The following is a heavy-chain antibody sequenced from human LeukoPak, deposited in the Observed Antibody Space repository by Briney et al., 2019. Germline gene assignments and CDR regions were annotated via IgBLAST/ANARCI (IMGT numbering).Heavy chain of an antibody. D-gene: IGHD3-10*01. J-gene: IGHJ5*02. Sequence: GGSLRLSCAASGFTFSNYAMTWVRQAPGKGLEWVSGIRAGGGSTNFADSVRGRFTLSTDNSKNTLYLQMNSLRAEDAAIYYCAKDGGSGMGFDPWGQGTLVTVSS. V-gene: IGHV3-23*01. CDR3: AKDGGSGMGFDP. CDR2: IRAGGGST. CDR1: GFTFSNYA.